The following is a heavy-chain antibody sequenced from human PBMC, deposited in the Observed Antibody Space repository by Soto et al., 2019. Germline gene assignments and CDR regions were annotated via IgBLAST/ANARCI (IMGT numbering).Heavy chain of an antibody. V-gene: IGHV1-69*06. Sequence: SVKVSCKASGGTFSSYAISWVRQAPGQGLEWMGGIIPIFGTANYAQKFQGRVTITADKSTSTAYMELSSLRSEDTAVYYCARTRLYQLLSNWFDPWGQGTLVTVSS. J-gene: IGHJ5*02. D-gene: IGHD2-2*01. CDR1: GGTFSSYA. CDR3: ARTRLYQLLSNWFDP. CDR2: IIPIFGTA.